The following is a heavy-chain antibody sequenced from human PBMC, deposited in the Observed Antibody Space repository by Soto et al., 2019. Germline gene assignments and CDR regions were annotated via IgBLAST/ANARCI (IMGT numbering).Heavy chain of an antibody. D-gene: IGHD1-26*01. V-gene: IGHV1-46*03. Sequence: QVQLVQSGAEVKKPGASVKVSCKASGYTFTSYNMHWVRQAPGQGLEWMGQINSGAGSTTYAQNFQGRVAMTGDTSTDTVYMDLSSLRSEDTAVYYCTRGLWGAPPAFDYWGQGTLVIVSS. CDR2: INSGAGST. CDR1: GYTFTSYN. CDR3: TRGLWGAPPAFDY. J-gene: IGHJ4*02.